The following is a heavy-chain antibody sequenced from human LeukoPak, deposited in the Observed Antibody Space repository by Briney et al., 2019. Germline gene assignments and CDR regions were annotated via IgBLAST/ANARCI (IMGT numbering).Heavy chain of an antibody. CDR1: RFTISNNY. D-gene: IGHD1-26*01. Sequence: AGSLTLSCADSRFTISNNYMSWLRQAPGKELEWFSSISGCGGNTHYADSVKGRFTISRDNSKNTLYLQMNSLRAEDTAEYYCARSAVGTSCCTAVDYWGQGTLVTVSS. CDR2: ISGCGGNT. V-gene: IGHV3-23*01. CDR3: ARSAVGTSCCTAVDY. J-gene: IGHJ4*02.